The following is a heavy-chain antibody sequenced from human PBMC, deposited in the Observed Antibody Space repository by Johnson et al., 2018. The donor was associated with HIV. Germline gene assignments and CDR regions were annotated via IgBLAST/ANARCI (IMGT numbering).Heavy chain of an antibody. V-gene: IGHV3-9*01. CDR3: AKDGAFDI. Sequence: VQLVESGGDLVQPGKSLRLSCAASGFTFSSYAMHWVRQAPGKGLEWVSGISWNSGSIGYADSVKGRFTISRDSSKNTLFLQMNSLRADDTAVYYCAKDGAFDIWGQGTMVTVSS. CDR2: ISWNSGSI. J-gene: IGHJ3*02. CDR1: GFTFSSYA.